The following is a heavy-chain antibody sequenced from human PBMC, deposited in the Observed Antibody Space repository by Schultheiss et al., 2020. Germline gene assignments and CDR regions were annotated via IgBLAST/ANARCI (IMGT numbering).Heavy chain of an antibody. CDR1: GFTFSSYA. CDR2: ISRGGSDI. V-gene: IGHV3-21*01. D-gene: IGHD4-11*01. J-gene: IGHJ6*03. Sequence: GGSLRLSCAASGFTFSSYAMSWVRQAPGKGLEWVSSISRGGSDIYYAESVKGRFTISRDNAKNSLYLQMNSLRAEDTAVYYCARGGDTVTTFYYYMDVWGKGTTVTVSS. CDR3: ARGGDTVTTFYYYMDV.